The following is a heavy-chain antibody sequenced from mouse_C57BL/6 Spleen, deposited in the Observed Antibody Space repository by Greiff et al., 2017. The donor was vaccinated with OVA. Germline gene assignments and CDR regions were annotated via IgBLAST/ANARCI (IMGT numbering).Heavy chain of an antibody. J-gene: IGHJ2*01. Sequence: VKLMESGAELVKPGASVKISCKASGYAFSSYWMNWVKQRPGKGLEWIGQIYPGDGDTNYNGKFKGKATLTADKSSSTAYMQLSSLTSEDSAVYFCAGDYDTGFDYWGQGTTLTVSS. CDR1: GYAFSSYW. V-gene: IGHV1-80*01. CDR3: AGDYDTGFDY. CDR2: IYPGDGDT. D-gene: IGHD2-4*01.